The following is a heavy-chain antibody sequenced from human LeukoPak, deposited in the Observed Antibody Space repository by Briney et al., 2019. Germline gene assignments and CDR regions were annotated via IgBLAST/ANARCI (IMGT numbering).Heavy chain of an antibody. J-gene: IGHJ6*03. CDR2: ISYYGSNK. CDR3: ARDPTFDDFWRVPGGYMDV. V-gene: IGHV3-30*01. D-gene: IGHD3-3*01. Sequence: GRSLRLSCAASGFTFSSFAMHWVRQAPAKGLAWVAVISYYGSNKYYADSVKGRFTISRDNSKNTLYLQMNSLRSEDTAVYYCARDPTFDDFWRVPGGYMDVWGKGTTVTVS. CDR1: GFTFSSFA.